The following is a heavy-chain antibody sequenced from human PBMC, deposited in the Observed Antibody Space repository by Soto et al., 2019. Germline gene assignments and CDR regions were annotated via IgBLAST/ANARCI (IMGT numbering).Heavy chain of an antibody. Sequence: QVQLQESGPGLVRPSETLSLTCTVSGGSVSGGSYFWSWVRQPPGKGLEWIGYFDYSGSTKYNPSLKSGVTILDDTSKNKFSLKLNSVTAADTAVYYCAREGRMGTFDYWGQGALVTVSS. CDR3: AREGRMGTFDY. CDR2: FDYSGST. D-gene: IGHD1-1*01. J-gene: IGHJ4*02. V-gene: IGHV4-61*01. CDR1: GGSVSGGSYF.